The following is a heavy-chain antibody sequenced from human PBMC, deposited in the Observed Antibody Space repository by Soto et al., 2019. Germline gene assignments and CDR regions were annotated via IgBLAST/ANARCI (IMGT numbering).Heavy chain of an antibody. J-gene: IGHJ4*02. V-gene: IGHV4-59*01. CDR1: GGSISGYY. CDR2: IYYSGTT. Sequence: QVQLQESGPGLVRPSETLSLTCTVSGGSISGYYWSWIRQPPGKGLEWIGYIYYSGTTSYNPSLNSRVTMSVDTSKNQFSLKVNSVTAAGTAVYDCARESYYGSGATVVAYWGQGTLVTVSS. D-gene: IGHD3-10*01. CDR3: ARESYYGSGATVVAY.